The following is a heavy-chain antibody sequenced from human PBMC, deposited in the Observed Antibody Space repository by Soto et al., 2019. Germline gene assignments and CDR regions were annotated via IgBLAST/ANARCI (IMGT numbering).Heavy chain of an antibody. Sequence: QVQLQESGPGLVKPSQTLSLTCTVSGGSVTSGDYYWSWIRQHPGKGLEWIGYIYYSESTYYNPSLKSRVTISVDTSKNQFSLKLSSVTAADTAVYYCASGRQGVGFGEFDYWGRGTLVTVSS. J-gene: IGHJ4*02. V-gene: IGHV4-31*03. D-gene: IGHD3-10*01. CDR3: ASGRQGVGFGEFDY. CDR1: GGSVTSGDYY. CDR2: IYYSEST.